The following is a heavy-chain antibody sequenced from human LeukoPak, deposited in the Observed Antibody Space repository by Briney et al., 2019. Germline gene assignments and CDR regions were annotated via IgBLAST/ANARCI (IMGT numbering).Heavy chain of an antibody. D-gene: IGHD4-23*01. V-gene: IGHV3-23*01. CDR1: GFTFSTYA. CDR2: IFPSGGEI. J-gene: IGHJ6*03. Sequence: GGSLRLSCAASGFTFSTYAMSWVRQPPGKGLEWVSSIFPSGGEIHYADSVRGRFTISRDNSKSTLSLQMNSLRAEDTALYYCARGFTHGNSYYFYYMDVWGKGTTVTVSS. CDR3: ARGFTHGNSYYFYYMDV.